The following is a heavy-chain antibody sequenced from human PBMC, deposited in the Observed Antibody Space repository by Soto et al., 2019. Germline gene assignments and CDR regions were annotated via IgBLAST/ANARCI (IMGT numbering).Heavy chain of an antibody. J-gene: IGHJ6*02. CDR3: ARWVKGILGSGYDYPIYYYYYGMDV. V-gene: IGHV5-51*01. CDR1: GYSFTSYW. Sequence: GESLKISCKGSGYSFTSYWIGWVRQMPGKGLEWMGIIYPGDSDTRYSPSFQGQVTVSADKSISTAYLQWSSLRDEDTAVYYCARWVKGILGSGYDYPIYYYYYGMDVWGQGTTVTVSS. CDR2: IYPGDSDT. D-gene: IGHD5-12*01.